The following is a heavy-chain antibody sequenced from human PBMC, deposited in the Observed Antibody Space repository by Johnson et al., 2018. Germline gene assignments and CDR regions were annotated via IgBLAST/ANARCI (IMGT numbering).Heavy chain of an antibody. CDR3: IRAGIQVPGIDAFDF. J-gene: IGHJ3*01. CDR1: GFSFSEYD. Sequence: EVQLVESGGGLVQPGGSLRLSCAASGFSFSEYDMHWVRQAPGKSLEGVSAIGIRDDPTYPGPVKGRFPISREKARNSLYLQMNSLRAEDTAVYYCIRAGIQVPGIDAFDFWGHGTRVTVSS. D-gene: IGHD6-19*01. V-gene: IGHV3-13*05. CDR2: IGIRDDP.